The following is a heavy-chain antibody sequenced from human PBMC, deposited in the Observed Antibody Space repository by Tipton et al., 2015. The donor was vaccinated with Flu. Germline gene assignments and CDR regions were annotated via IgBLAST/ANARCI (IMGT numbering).Heavy chain of an antibody. J-gene: IGHJ1*01. CDR2: IYYSGNT. CDR1: GFIFRDYY. Sequence: LRLSCAASGFIFRDYYMSWIRQAPGKGLEWIGNIYYSGNTYYNPPLKSRVTVSVDTSKNQLSLKLTSVTAAGTAVYYCGSYWTYDGSRYFQHWGQGTLVIVS. D-gene: IGHD3/OR15-3a*01. V-gene: IGHV4-34*01. CDR3: GSYWTYDGSRYFQH.